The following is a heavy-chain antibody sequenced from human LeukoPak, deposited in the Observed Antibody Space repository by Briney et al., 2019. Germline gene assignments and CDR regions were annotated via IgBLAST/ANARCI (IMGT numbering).Heavy chain of an antibody. Sequence: GGSLRHSCAASRFSFGGTYMSWVRQPLGGGPGWLSGINKKGDKTYYVDSGKGRFTISKDNSKNMLFLQINSLRVEDTAVYYCAKDKHNWGSDYWGQGTQVTVSS. CDR1: RFSFGGTY. CDR2: INKKGDKT. D-gene: IGHD7-27*01. J-gene: IGHJ4*02. CDR3: AKDKHNWGSDY. V-gene: IGHV3-23*01.